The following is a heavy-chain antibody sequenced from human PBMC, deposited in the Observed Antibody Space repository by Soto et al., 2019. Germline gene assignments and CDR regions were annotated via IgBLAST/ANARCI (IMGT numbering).Heavy chain of an antibody. V-gene: IGHV4-31*03. CDR1: VDSISGGNYY. CDR3: ARLYTYGYYHFDH. D-gene: IGHD3-22*01. CDR2: IYYTGTT. Sequence: TLSLTCTFSVDSISGGNYYWTWIRQHPGRGLEWIGYIYYTGTTHYSPSLQSRVTMSVDTSKNQISLTLTSLTPADTAVYFCARLYTYGYYHFDHWGQGTLVTVSS. J-gene: IGHJ4*02.